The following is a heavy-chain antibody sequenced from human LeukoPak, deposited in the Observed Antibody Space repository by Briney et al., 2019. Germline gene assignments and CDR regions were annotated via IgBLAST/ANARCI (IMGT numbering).Heavy chain of an antibody. V-gene: IGHV3-38-3*01. Sequence: PGGSLRLSCAASGFTFSSNEMSWVRQAPGKGLEWVSSISGGSTYYADSRKGRFTISRDNSKNTLHLQMNSLRAEDTAVYYCKNRQWIQLWFYFFDYWGQGTLVTVSS. J-gene: IGHJ4*02. CDR3: KNRQWIQLWFYFFDY. D-gene: IGHD5-18*01. CDR1: GFTFSSNE. CDR2: ISGGST.